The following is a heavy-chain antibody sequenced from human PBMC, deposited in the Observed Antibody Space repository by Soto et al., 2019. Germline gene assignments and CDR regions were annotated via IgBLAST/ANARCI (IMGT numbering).Heavy chain of an antibody. V-gene: IGHV1-3*01. Sequence: QVQLVQSGAEVKKPGASVKVSCKASGYTFTSYAMHWVRQAPGQRLEWMGWFNAGNGNTKYSQKFQGRVTITRDTSASTAYMELSSLRSEDTAVYYCARDLGFGLSDYWGQGTLATVSS. D-gene: IGHD3-10*01. CDR2: FNAGNGNT. CDR1: GYTFTSYA. J-gene: IGHJ4*02. CDR3: ARDLGFGLSDY.